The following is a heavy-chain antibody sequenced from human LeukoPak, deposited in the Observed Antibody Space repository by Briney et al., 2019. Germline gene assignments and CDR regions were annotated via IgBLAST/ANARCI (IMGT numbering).Heavy chain of an antibody. D-gene: IGHD2-15*01. Sequence: PGGSLRLSCAPSGFTFDNYGMNWVRQAPGKGLEWVSAINWNGVSTNYADSVKGRFTISRDNAKNSLYLQMSSLRAEDTALYYCARDKALVAGAFDIWGQGTMVTVSS. CDR3: ARDKALVAGAFDI. V-gene: IGHV3-20*04. CDR2: INWNGVST. J-gene: IGHJ3*02. CDR1: GFTFDNYG.